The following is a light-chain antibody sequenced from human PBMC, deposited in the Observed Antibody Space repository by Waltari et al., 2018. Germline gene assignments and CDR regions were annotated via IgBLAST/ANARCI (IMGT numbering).Light chain of an antibody. CDR3: QQRSNWPFT. V-gene: IGKV3-11*01. CDR1: QSVSRY. J-gene: IGKJ4*01. CDR2: GAS. Sequence: EIVLTQSPATLSLFPGERATLSCRASQSVSRYLAWYQQKPGQAPRLLIYGASNRATGIPARFSGSGSGTDFTLTISSLEPEDFAVYYCQQRSNWPFTFGGGTKVEIK.